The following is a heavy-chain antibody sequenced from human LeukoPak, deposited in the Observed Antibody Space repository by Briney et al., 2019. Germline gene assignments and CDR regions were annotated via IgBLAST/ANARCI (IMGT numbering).Heavy chain of an antibody. V-gene: IGHV1-18*01. J-gene: IGHJ4*02. CDR2: ISAYNGNT. CDR3: ARAKLSGSYYIAFDY. D-gene: IGHD1-26*01. CDR1: GYTFTSYG. Sequence: GASVKVSCKASGYTFTSYGISWVRQAPGQGLEWMGWISAYNGNTNYAQKFQGRVTMTRDTSISTAYMELRSLRSDDTAVCYCARAKLSGSYYIAFDYWGQGTLVTVSS.